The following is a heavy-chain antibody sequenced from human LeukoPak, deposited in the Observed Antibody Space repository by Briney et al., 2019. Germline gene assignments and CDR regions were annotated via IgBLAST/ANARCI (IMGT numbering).Heavy chain of an antibody. D-gene: IGHD2/OR15-2a*01. V-gene: IGHV3-30-3*01. CDR1: GFTFSSYA. J-gene: IGHJ6*02. CDR3: ARSIDVTYYYYGMDV. CDR2: ISYDGSNK. Sequence: GGSLRLSCAASGFTFSSYAMHWVRQAPGKGLEWVAVISYDGSNKYYADSVKGRFTISRDNSKNTLYLQMNSLRAEDTAVYYCARSIDVTYYYYGMDVRGQGTTVTVSS.